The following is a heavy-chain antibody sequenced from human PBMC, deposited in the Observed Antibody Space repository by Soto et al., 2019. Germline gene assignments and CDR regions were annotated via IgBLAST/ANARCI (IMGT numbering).Heavy chain of an antibody. J-gene: IGHJ6*02. Sequence: PGGSLRLSCAASGFTFSSYAMHWVRQAPGKGLEWVAFISYDGSNKYYADSVKGRFTISRDNSKNTLYLQMNSLRAEDTAVYYCARDQGHIVVVTAIPNHYYGMDVWGQGTTVTVSS. CDR2: ISYDGSNK. D-gene: IGHD2-21*02. V-gene: IGHV3-30-3*01. CDR3: ARDQGHIVVVTAIPNHYYGMDV. CDR1: GFTFSSYA.